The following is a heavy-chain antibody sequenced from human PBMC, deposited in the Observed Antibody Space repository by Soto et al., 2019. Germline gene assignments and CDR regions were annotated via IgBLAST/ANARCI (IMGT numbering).Heavy chain of an antibody. Sequence: SETLSLTCTVSGGSISSGGYYWSWIRQHPGKGLEWIGYIYYSGSTYYNPSLKSRVTISVDTSKNQFSLKLSSVTAADTAVYYCARYYDILTGPINWFDPWGQGTLVTVPS. J-gene: IGHJ5*02. CDR3: ARYYDILTGPINWFDP. D-gene: IGHD3-9*01. CDR1: GGSISSGGYY. CDR2: IYYSGST. V-gene: IGHV4-31*03.